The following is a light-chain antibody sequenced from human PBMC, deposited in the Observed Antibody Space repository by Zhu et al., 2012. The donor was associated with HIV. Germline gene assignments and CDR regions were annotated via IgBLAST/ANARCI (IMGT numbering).Light chain of an antibody. CDR2: AVS. V-gene: IGKV3-20*01. J-gene: IGKJ1*01. CDR3: QHYGTSWT. CDR1: QSVTSNH. Sequence: EIVLTQSPGTLSLSPGERATLSCRASQSVTSNHLAWYQQKPGQAPRLFLYAVSSRATGIPDRFSGSGSGTDFTLTINRLEPEDFAVYYCQHYGTSWTFGQGTKVEIK.